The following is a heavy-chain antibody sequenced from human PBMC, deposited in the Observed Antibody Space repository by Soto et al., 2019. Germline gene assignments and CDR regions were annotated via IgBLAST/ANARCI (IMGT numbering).Heavy chain of an antibody. CDR1: GFTFSSYG. CDR2: IWNDGSNK. CDR3: ARDLWDRIAARPPHHYYYGMDV. J-gene: IGHJ6*02. Sequence: QPGGSLRLSCAASGFTFSSYGMHWVRQAPGKGLEWVAVIWNDGSNKYYADSVKGRFTISRDNSKNTLYLQMNSLRAEDTAVYYFARDLWDRIAARPPHHYYYGMDVWGQGTTVTVSS. D-gene: IGHD6-6*01. V-gene: IGHV3-33*01.